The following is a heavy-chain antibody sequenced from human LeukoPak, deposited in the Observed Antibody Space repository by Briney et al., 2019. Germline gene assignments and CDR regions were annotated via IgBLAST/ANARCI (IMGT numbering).Heavy chain of an antibody. CDR1: GCSISSYY. V-gene: IGHV4-59*01. J-gene: IGHJ4*02. Sequence: SETLSLTCTVSGCSISSYYWSWIRQPPGKGLEWIGYIYYSGSTNYNPSLKSRVTISVDTSKNQFSLKLSSVTAADTAVYYCARDQEWLVPRYWGQGTLVTVSS. D-gene: IGHD6-19*01. CDR2: IYYSGST. CDR3: ARDQEWLVPRY.